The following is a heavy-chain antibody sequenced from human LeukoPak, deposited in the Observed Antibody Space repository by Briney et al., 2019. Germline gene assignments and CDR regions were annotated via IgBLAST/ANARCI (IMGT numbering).Heavy chain of an antibody. D-gene: IGHD1-7*01. CDR1: GYTFTSYG. CDR2: ISAYNGNT. Sequence: EASVKVSCKASGYTFTSYGISWVRQAPGQGLEWMEWISAYNGNTNYAQKLQGRVTMTTDTSTSTAYMELRSLRFDDTAVYYCASARGSYNWNYHWFDPWGQGTLVTVSS. J-gene: IGHJ5*02. V-gene: IGHV1-18*01. CDR3: ASARGSYNWNYHWFDP.